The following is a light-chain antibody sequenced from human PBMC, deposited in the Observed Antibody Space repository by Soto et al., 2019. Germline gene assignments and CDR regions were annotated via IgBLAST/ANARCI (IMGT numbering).Light chain of an antibody. V-gene: IGKV1-5*03. J-gene: IGKJ1*01. CDR1: QSISHW. CDR2: SAS. CDR3: QQYNTHWT. Sequence: DIQMTQSPSTLSASVGDRVTITCRASQSISHWLAWYQQKPGKAPKLLIYSASSLESGVPSRFSGSGSGTDFTLTINSLQPDDFATYYCQQYNTHWTFGQGTKVDIK.